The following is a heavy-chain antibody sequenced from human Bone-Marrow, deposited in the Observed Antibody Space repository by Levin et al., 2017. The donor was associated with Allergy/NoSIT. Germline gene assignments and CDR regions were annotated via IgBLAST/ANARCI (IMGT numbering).Heavy chain of an antibody. CDR3: ARDYGSGSHSSRFDP. V-gene: IGHV4-34*01. CDR1: GGSFSGYY. D-gene: IGHD3-10*01. Sequence: SETLSLTCAVHGGSFSGYYWSWMRQTPEKGLEWIGEVSHSGSKKFNPSLKSRVTISVDTSKNQISLKLTSLTAADTAIYYCARDYGSGSHSSRFDPWGQGTLVIVSS. CDR2: VSHSGSK. J-gene: IGHJ5*02.